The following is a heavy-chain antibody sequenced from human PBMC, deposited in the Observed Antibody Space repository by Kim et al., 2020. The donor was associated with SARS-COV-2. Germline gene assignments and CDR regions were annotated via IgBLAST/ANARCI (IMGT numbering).Heavy chain of an antibody. CDR2: INHSGST. V-gene: IGHV4-34*01. D-gene: IGHD4-17*01. CDR1: GGSFSGYY. Sequence: SETLSLTCAVYGGSFSGYYWSWIRQPPGKGLEWIGEINHSGSTNYNPSLKSRVTISVDTSKNQFSLKLSSVTAADTAVYYCARGGTTVTTDTYYYYGMDVWGQGTTVTVSS. J-gene: IGHJ6*02. CDR3: ARGGTTVTTDTYYYYGMDV.